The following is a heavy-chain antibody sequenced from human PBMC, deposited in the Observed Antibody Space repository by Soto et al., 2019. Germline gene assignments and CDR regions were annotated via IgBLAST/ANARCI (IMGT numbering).Heavy chain of an antibody. J-gene: IGHJ4*02. CDR1: GFTFSSYA. V-gene: IGHV3-30-3*01. Sequence: QVQLVESGGGVVQPGRSLRLSCAASGFTFSSYAMHWVRQAPGKGLEWVAVISYDGSNKYYADSVKGRFTISRDNSKNTLYLQMNSLRAEDTAVYYCARNWGWELLGLDYWGQGTLVTVSS. CDR2: ISYDGSNK. D-gene: IGHD1-26*01. CDR3: ARNWGWELLGLDY.